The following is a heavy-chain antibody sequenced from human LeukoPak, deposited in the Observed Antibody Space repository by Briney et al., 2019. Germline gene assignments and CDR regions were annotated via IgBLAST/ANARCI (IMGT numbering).Heavy chain of an antibody. CDR2: IYTSGST. J-gene: IGHJ4*02. CDR1: GGSISSGSYY. CDR3: ARDYGFWSGYYTR. D-gene: IGHD3-3*01. Sequence: SQTLSLTCTVSGGSISSGSYYWSWIRQPAGKGLEWMGRIYTSGSTNYNPSLKSRVTISVDTSKNQFSLKLSSVTAADTAVYYCARDYGFWSGYYTRWGQGTLVTVSS. V-gene: IGHV4-61*02.